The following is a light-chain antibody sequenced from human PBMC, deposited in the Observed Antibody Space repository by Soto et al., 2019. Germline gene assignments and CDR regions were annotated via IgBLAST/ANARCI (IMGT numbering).Light chain of an antibody. V-gene: IGKV1-27*01. Sequence: DIQMTQSPSSLSASVGDRVTITCRASQGISNYLAWYQQKPGKVPKLLIYAASTLQSGVPSRFSGSGSGTDFTLTISSLQPEDAATYYCQKYNSAPHITFGQGTRLEIK. CDR3: QKYNSAPHIT. CDR1: QGISNY. J-gene: IGKJ5*01. CDR2: AAS.